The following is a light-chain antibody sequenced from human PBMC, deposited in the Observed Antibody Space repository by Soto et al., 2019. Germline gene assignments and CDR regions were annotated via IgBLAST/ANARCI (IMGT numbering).Light chain of an antibody. J-gene: IGKJ3*01. V-gene: IGKV4-1*01. CDR1: QNILYSSNNKNY. Sequence: DIVMTQSPDSLAVSLGERATINCKSSQNILYSSNNKNYLAWYQQKPGQPPKLLIYWASTRESGVPDRFSGSGSGTDFTLTISSLQAEDVAVYYCQQYYTTPFPFGPGTKVAIK. CDR2: WAS. CDR3: QQYYTTPFP.